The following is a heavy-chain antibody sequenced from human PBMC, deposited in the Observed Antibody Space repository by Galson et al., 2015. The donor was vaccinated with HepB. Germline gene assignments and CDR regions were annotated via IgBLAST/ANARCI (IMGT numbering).Heavy chain of an antibody. D-gene: IGHD3-10*01. Sequence: SLRLSCAASGFTFSSYSMNWVRQAPGKGLEWVSSISSSSSYIYYADSVKGRFTISRDNAKNSLYLQMNSLRAEDTAVYYCARDPMVQGVITLDVWGKGTTVTVSS. CDR1: GFTFSSYS. CDR2: ISSSSSYI. CDR3: ARDPMVQGVITLDV. V-gene: IGHV3-21*01. J-gene: IGHJ6*04.